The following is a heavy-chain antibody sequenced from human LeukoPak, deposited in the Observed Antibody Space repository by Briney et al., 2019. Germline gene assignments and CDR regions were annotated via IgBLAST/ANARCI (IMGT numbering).Heavy chain of an antibody. Sequence: GGSLRLSCAASGFTFSSYGMHWVRQAPGKGLEWVAVISYDGSNKYYADSVKGRFTISRDNSKNTLYLQMNSLRVEDTAMYYCARVGREYSSSSPPDYWGQGTLVTVSS. CDR2: ISYDGSNK. CDR3: ARVGREYSSSSPPDY. J-gene: IGHJ4*02. V-gene: IGHV3-30*03. CDR1: GFTFSSYG. D-gene: IGHD6-6*01.